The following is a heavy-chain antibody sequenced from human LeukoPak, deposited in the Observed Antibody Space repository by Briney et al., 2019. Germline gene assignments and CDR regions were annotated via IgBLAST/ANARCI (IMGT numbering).Heavy chain of an antibody. Sequence: ASVKVSCKASGGTFSSYTISWVRQAPGQGLEWMGRIIPILGIANYAQKFEGRVTITEDKSTSTAYMELSSLRSEDTAVYYCASIAVAGRRNFDYWGQGTLVTVSS. J-gene: IGHJ4*02. CDR3: ASIAVAGRRNFDY. CDR1: GGTFSSYT. CDR2: IIPILGIA. V-gene: IGHV1-69*02. D-gene: IGHD6-19*01.